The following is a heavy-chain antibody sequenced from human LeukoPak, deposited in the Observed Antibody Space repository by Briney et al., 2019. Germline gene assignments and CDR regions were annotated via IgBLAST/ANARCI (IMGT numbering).Heavy chain of an antibody. CDR1: GFTFSSYS. Sequence: GGSLRLSCAAPGFTFSSYSMNWVRQAPGKGLECVSYISSSSTSIYYAGSVKDRFTISRDNAKNTLYLQVNSLRVEDTAMYFCARGTRGTPYFFDFWGQGTLVTVSS. CDR2: ISSSSTSI. V-gene: IGHV3-48*04. CDR3: ARGTRGTPYFFDF. D-gene: IGHD1-14*01. J-gene: IGHJ4*02.